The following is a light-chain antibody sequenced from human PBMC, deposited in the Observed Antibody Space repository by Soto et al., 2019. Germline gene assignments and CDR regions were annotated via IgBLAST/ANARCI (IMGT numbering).Light chain of an antibody. V-gene: IGKV3-11*01. J-gene: IGKJ3*01. CDR1: QSVSSY. CDR2: DAS. CDR3: QQRSNWLIFT. Sequence: EIVLTQSPATLSLSPGERATLSCRASQSVSSYLAWYQQKPDQAPRLLIYDASNRATGIPARFSGSGSGTDFTLTISSLEPEDFAVYYCQQRSNWLIFTFGPGTKVDIK.